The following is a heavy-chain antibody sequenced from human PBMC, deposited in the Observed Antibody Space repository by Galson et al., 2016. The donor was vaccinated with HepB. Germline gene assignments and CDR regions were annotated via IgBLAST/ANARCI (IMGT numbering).Heavy chain of an antibody. CDR3: ASGSNPVQLWLMGAFDY. V-gene: IGHV1-46*01. CDR1: GYSFSSYY. Sequence: SVKVSCKASGYSFSSYYIHWVRQAPGQGLEWMGTIDPSGGSTTYAQKFQGRVTMTRDTSTSTVYMELSSLTSDDTAVDYCASGSNPVQLWLMGAFDYWGQGTLVTVSS. CDR2: IDPSGGST. J-gene: IGHJ4*02. D-gene: IGHD5-18*01.